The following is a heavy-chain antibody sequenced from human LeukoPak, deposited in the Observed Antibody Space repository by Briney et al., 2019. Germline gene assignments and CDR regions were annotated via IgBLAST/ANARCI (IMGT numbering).Heavy chain of an antibody. CDR3: AAALTPFDAFDI. CDR2: ISGSGGST. Sequence: PGGSLRLSCAASGFTFSSYAMSWVRQAPGKGLEWVSAISGSGGSTYYADSVKGRFTTSRDNSKNTLYLQMNSLRAEDTAVYYCAAALTPFDAFDIWGQGTMVTVSS. J-gene: IGHJ3*02. D-gene: IGHD6-13*01. CDR1: GFTFSSYA. V-gene: IGHV3-23*01.